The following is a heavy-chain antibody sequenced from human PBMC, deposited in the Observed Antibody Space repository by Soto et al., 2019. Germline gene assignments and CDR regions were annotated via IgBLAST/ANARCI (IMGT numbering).Heavy chain of an antibody. CDR2: ISSSSSYI. V-gene: IGHV3-21*01. Sequence: EVQLVESGGGLVKPWGSLSLSCAASGFTFSSYSMNWVRQAPGKGLEWVSSISSSSSYIYYADSVKGRFTISRDNAKNSLYLQMNSLRAEDTAVYYCARDNYGGTSDYWGQGTLVTVSS. J-gene: IGHJ4*02. CDR3: ARDNYGGTSDY. CDR1: GFTFSSYS. D-gene: IGHD2-15*01.